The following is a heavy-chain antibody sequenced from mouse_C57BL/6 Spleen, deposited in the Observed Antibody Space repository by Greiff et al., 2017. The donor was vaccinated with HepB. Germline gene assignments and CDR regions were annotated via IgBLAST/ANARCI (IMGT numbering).Heavy chain of an antibody. J-gene: IGHJ4*01. Sequence: VQLQQSGPGLVQPSQSLSITCTVSGFSLTSYGVHWVRQSPGKGLEWLGVIWSGGSTDYNAASMSRLSITKNNSKSQVYFKMNSLQADDTAIYYWAKRGYDYYAMDYWGQGTSVTVSS. V-gene: IGHV2-5*01. CDR1: GFSLTSYG. CDR3: AKRGYDYYAMDY. D-gene: IGHD2-2*01. CDR2: IWSGGST.